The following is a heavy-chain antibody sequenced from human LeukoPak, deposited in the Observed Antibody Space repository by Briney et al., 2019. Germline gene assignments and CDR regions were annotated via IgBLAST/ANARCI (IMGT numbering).Heavy chain of an antibody. CDR1: GGSISSNNYY. Sequence: SETLSLTCTVSGGSISSNNYYWGWIRQPPGKGLEWIGNIYYSGSTYYNPSLKSRVTISVDTSKNQFSLKLSSVTAADTAVFYCARRQWLVSDFDYWGQGTLVTVSS. CDR2: IYYSGST. V-gene: IGHV4-39*07. CDR3: ARRQWLVSDFDY. J-gene: IGHJ4*02. D-gene: IGHD6-19*01.